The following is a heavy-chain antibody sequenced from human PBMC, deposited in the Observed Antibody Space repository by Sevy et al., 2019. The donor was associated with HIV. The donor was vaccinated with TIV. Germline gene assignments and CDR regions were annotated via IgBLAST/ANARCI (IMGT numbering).Heavy chain of an antibody. Sequence: GGSLRLSCAASGFTFSSYGMYWVRQAPGKGLEWVAVISYDGSNKYYADSVKGRFTISRDNSKNTLYLQMNSLRAEDTAVYYCAKDHSGWYWGMDVWGQGTTVTVSS. V-gene: IGHV3-30*18. J-gene: IGHJ6*02. CDR1: GFTFSSYG. D-gene: IGHD6-19*01. CDR2: ISYDGSNK. CDR3: AKDHSGWYWGMDV.